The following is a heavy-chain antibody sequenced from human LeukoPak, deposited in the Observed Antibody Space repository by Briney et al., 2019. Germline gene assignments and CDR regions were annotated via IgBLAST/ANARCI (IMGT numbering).Heavy chain of an antibody. V-gene: IGHV1-2*02. CDR3: ARADTATIPMVY. J-gene: IGHJ4*02. D-gene: IGHD5-18*01. CDR2: INPNSGVT. CDR1: VYTFTLYY. Sequence: ASVTVSFTSSVYTFTLYYIHWVRQAPGQGGEGMGWINPNSGVTNYAHKFQGRVTMTRDTSISTAYMELSRLRSHDTAVYYCARADTATIPMVYWGQGTLVTVSS.